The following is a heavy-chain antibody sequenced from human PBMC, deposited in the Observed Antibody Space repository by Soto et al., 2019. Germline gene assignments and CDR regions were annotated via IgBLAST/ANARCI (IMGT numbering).Heavy chain of an antibody. D-gene: IGHD3-10*01. CDR1: GFTISNYG. Sequence: PGGSMRLSSAVAGFTISNYGRHWVSQKTGKGLEWLAVILSDGINKRYADSVKGRFTISRDSFENTLYLEMNSLRTEDTAVYYCAKDLEGSGDHYKEYFDYWGQGTLVTVSS. CDR3: AKDLEGSGDHYKEYFDY. J-gene: IGHJ4*02. V-gene: IGHV3-30*18. CDR2: ILSDGINK.